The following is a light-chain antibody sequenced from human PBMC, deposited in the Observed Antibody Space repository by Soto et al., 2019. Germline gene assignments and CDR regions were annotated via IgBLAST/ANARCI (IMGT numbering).Light chain of an antibody. CDR2: DAS. Sequence: EIVLTQSQTTLSLSPGERVSLSCRASQSVSSYFAWYQQKPGQAPRLLIYDASNRATGIPARFSGSGSGTDFTLTISSLEPEDFAVYYCQQRSNGPLTFGQGTRLEIK. CDR3: QQRSNGPLT. V-gene: IGKV3-11*01. J-gene: IGKJ5*01. CDR1: QSVSSY.